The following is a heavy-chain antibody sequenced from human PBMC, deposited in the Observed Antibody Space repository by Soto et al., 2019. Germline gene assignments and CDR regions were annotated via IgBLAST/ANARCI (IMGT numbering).Heavy chain of an antibody. CDR1: GYTLNELS. D-gene: IGHD3-10*01. CDR3: ATGGPAGDFDF. CDR2: FDPEDGET. J-gene: IGHJ4*02. Sequence: SVKVSCKVSGYTLNELSMHWVRQAPGKGLEWMGGFDPEDGETVYAQIFQGRVTMTEDTSTDTANMELNSLTSEDTAVYYCATGGPAGDFDFWGQGTLVTVSS. V-gene: IGHV1-24*01.